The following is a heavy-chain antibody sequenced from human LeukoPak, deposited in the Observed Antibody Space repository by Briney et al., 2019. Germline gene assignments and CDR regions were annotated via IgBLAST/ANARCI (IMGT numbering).Heavy chain of an antibody. V-gene: IGHV1-69*13. J-gene: IGHJ4*02. D-gene: IGHD3-22*01. CDR3: AREWGHDTSGYFFGY. CDR2: ITPMFGTA. CDR1: GGTFSSYA. Sequence: SVKVSCKDSGGTFSSYAISWVRQAPGQGLEWMGGITPMFGTANYAQKFQGRVTITADESTSTAYMELSSLRSEDTAVYYCAREWGHDTSGYFFGYWGQGTLVTVSS.